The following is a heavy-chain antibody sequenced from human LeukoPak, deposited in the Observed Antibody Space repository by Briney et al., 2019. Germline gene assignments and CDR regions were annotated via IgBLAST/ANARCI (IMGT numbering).Heavy chain of an antibody. D-gene: IGHD6-19*01. Sequence: GGSLRLSCAASGSTFSSYAMSWVRQAPGKGLEWVSAISGSGSSTYYADSVKGRFTISRDNFKNTLDLQMNSLRAEDTAVYYCARGSGWSNDDAFDIWGQGTMVTVSS. CDR1: GSTFSSYA. CDR2: ISGSGSST. CDR3: ARGSGWSNDDAFDI. V-gene: IGHV3-23*01. J-gene: IGHJ3*02.